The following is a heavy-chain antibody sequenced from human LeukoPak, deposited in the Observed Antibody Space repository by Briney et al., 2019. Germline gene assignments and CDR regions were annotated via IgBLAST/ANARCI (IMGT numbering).Heavy chain of an antibody. Sequence: GASVKVSCKASGYTFTSYGISWVRQAPGQGLEWMGWIRVYNGDTNYAQKLQGRVTMTTDTSTSTVYMELGSLRSDDTAVYYCARGQVYWYFDLWGRGTLVTVSS. CDR2: IRVYNGDT. V-gene: IGHV1-18*01. J-gene: IGHJ2*01. CDR3: ARGQVYWYFDL. CDR1: GYTFTSYG.